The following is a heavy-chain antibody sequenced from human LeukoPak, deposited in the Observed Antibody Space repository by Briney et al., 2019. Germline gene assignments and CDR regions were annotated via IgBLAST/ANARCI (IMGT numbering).Heavy chain of an antibody. J-gene: IGHJ5*02. CDR2: INPSGGST. Sequence: ASVTVSCKASGYTFTSYYMHWVRQAPGQGLEWMGIINPSGGSTSYAQKFQGRVTMTRDTSTSTVYMELSSLRSEDTAVYYCARNANYDFWSGYQNWFDPWGQGTLVTVSS. V-gene: IGHV1-46*01. D-gene: IGHD3-3*01. CDR1: GYTFTSYY. CDR3: ARNANYDFWSGYQNWFDP.